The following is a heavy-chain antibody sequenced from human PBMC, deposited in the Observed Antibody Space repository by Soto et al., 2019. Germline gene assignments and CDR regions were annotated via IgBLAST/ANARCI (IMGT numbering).Heavy chain of an antibody. V-gene: IGHV3-30*18. CDR2: ISYDGSNK. CDR3: ANGPGVGYYDSSGYSLYYYYYGMDV. CDR1: GFTFSSYG. Sequence: PGGSLRLSCAASGFTFSSYGMHWVRQAPGKGREWVAVISYDGSNKYYADSVKGRFTISRDNSKNTLYLQMNSLRAEDTAVYYCANGPGVGYYDSSGYSLYYYYYGMDVWGQGTTVTVSS. D-gene: IGHD3-22*01. J-gene: IGHJ6*02.